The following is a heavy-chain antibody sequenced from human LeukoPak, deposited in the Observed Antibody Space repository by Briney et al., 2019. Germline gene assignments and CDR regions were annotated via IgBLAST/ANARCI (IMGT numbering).Heavy chain of an antibody. CDR1: GFTFDDYA. CDR3: AKGGLGATNVDI. Sequence: GGSLRLSCAASGFTFDDYAMHWVRQAPGKGLEWVSLISWDGGSTYYADSVKGRFTISRDNSKNSLYLQMNSLRAEDTALYYCAKGGLGATNVDIWGQGTTVTVSS. V-gene: IGHV3-43D*03. CDR2: ISWDGGST. J-gene: IGHJ6*02. D-gene: IGHD1-26*01.